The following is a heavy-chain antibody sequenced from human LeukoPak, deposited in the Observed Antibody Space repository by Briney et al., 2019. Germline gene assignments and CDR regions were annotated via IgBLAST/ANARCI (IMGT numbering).Heavy chain of an antibody. Sequence: PGGSLRLSCAASGFTFSSYSMNWVRQAPGKGLEWVSSISSSSSYIYYADSVEGRFTISRDNAKNSLYLQMNSLRAEDTAVYYCAREVVVPAAVDYWGQGTLVTVSS. V-gene: IGHV3-21*01. J-gene: IGHJ4*02. D-gene: IGHD2-2*01. CDR1: GFTFSSYS. CDR2: ISSSSSYI. CDR3: AREVVVPAAVDY.